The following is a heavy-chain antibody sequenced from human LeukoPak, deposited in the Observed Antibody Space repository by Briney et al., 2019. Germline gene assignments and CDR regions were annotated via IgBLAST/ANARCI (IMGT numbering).Heavy chain of an antibody. V-gene: IGHV1-69*05. J-gene: IGHJ4*02. CDR1: GGTFSRYA. CDR2: IIPIFGTA. CDR3: ARDGGYYYDSYFDY. Sequence: SVKVSCKSSGGTFSRYAISWVRQPPGQGLDWMGMIIPIFGTANYAQKFQGRVTTTTDESTSTAYMVLSSLRSEDTAVYYCARDGGYYYDSYFDYWGQGTLVTVSS. D-gene: IGHD3-22*01.